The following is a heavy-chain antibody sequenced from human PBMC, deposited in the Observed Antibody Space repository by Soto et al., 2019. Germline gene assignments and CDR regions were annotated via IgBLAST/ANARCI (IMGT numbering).Heavy chain of an antibody. V-gene: IGHV3-21*01. CDR1: GFTFSSSS. D-gene: IGHD3-3*01. CDR2: ISSSSRNI. CDR3: ARDRPGFLGKFDV. J-gene: IGHJ4*02. Sequence: PGGYLRLSCAASGFTFSSSSVNWVRQAPGKGLEWVSFISSSSRNIYYTDSVKGRFTISRDNAKNSLYLQMNSLSAEDTALYYWARDRPGFLGKFDVWGKGTPVTVSS.